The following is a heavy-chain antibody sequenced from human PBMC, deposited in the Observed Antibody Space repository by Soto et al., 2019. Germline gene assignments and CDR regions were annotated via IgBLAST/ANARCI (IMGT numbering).Heavy chain of an antibody. CDR2: FDPEDGET. Sequence: GASVKVSCKVSGYTLTELSMHWVRQAPGKGLEWMGGFDPEDGETIYAQKFQGRVTMTEDTSTDTAYMELSSLRSEDTAVYYCATGPDGIAAAGDYYYYGMDVWGQGTTVTVPS. CDR1: GYTLTELS. V-gene: IGHV1-24*01. D-gene: IGHD6-13*01. CDR3: ATGPDGIAAAGDYYYYGMDV. J-gene: IGHJ6*02.